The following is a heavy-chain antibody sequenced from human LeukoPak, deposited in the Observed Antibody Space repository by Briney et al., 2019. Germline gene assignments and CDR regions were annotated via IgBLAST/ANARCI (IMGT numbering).Heavy chain of an antibody. CDR2: INHSGST. CDR3: ARGPGLAPFDY. Sequence: SETLSLTCAVYGGSFSGYYWSWIRQPPGKGLEWIGEINHSGSTNYNPSLKGRVTISVDTSKNQFSLKLSSVTAADTAVYYCARGPGLAPFDYWGQGTLVTVSS. J-gene: IGHJ4*02. CDR1: GGSFSGYY. V-gene: IGHV4-34*01. D-gene: IGHD6-19*01.